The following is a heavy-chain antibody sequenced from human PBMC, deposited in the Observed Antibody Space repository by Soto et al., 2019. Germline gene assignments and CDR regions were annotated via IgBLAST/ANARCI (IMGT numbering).Heavy chain of an antibody. CDR1: GFTFSIYA. J-gene: IGHJ5*02. CDR2: ISSNGGST. V-gene: IGHV3-64D*06. Sequence: GGSLRLSCSASGFTFSIYAMHWVRQTTGKGLEYVSAISSNGGSTYYADSVKGRFTISRDNSKNTLYLQMSSLRAEDTAVYYCVKSVYGDYVYHNWFDPWGQGTLVTVSS. CDR3: VKSVYGDYVYHNWFDP. D-gene: IGHD4-17*01.